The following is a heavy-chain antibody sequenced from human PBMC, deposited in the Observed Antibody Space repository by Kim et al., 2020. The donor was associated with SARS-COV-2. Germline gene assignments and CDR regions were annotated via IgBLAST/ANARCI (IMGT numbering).Heavy chain of an antibody. D-gene: IGHD6-13*01. CDR2: ISAYNGNT. CDR3: ARVLGGYSSSWYSRWFDP. V-gene: IGHV1-18*04. Sequence: ASVKVSCKASGYTFTSYGISWVRQAPGQGLEWMGWISAYNGNTNYAQKLQGRVTMTTDTSTSTAYMELRSLRSDDTAVYYCARVLGGYSSSWYSRWFDPWGQGTLVTVSS. J-gene: IGHJ5*02. CDR1: GYTFTSYG.